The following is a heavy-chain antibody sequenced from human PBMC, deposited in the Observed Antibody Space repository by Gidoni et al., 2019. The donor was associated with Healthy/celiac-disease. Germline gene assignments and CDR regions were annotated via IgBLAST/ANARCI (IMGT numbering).Heavy chain of an antibody. J-gene: IGHJ2*01. V-gene: IGHV3-23*01. CDR3: AKEGAYCGGDCYWYFDL. CDR2: ISGSGGST. CDR1: GFTFSSYA. Sequence: EVQLLESGGGLVQPGGSLRLSCAASGFTFSSYAMSWVRQAPGKGLEGVSAISGSGGSTYYADSVKGRFTISRDNSKNTLYLQMNSLRAEDTAVYYCAKEGAYCGGDCYWYFDLWGRGTLVTVSS. D-gene: IGHD2-21*02.